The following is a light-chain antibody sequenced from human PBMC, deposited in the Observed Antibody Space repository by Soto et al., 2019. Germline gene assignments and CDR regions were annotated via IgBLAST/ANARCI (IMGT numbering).Light chain of an antibody. V-gene: IGKV3-20*01. CDR2: GAS. J-gene: IGKJ3*01. Sequence: EIELTQSPGTLSLSPGDRATISCRASQSVSSSYLAWYQQKPGQAPRLLIYGASSRATGIPDRFSGSGSGTDFTLTISRLEPEDVAVYYCQQYGSSFTFGPGTKVDIK. CDR1: QSVSSSY. CDR3: QQYGSSFT.